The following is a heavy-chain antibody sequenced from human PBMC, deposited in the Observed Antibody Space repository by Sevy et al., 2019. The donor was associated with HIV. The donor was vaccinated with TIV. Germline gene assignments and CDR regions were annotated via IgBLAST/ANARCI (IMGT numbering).Heavy chain of an antibody. V-gene: IGHV3-30*18. Sequence: GGSLRLSCIGSGFSFSYYGIHWVRQSPGKGLDWVALISHDGINEYYADSVKGRFTISRDNSKNTVYLEMNSLRNEDTAIYFCANAYSGTYSHSYLYALDVWGQGTTVTVSS. CDR1: GFSFSYYG. CDR2: ISHDGINE. D-gene: IGHD1-26*01. J-gene: IGHJ6*02. CDR3: ANAYSGTYSHSYLYALDV.